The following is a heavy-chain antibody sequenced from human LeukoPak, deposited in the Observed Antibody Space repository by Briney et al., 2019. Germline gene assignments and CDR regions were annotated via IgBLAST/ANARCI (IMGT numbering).Heavy chain of an antibody. D-gene: IGHD4-17*01. J-gene: IGHJ3*02. CDR1: GFTFSTYW. CDR3: ARTTGGPASTMAFDI. CDR2: ISGDGSAT. Sequence: GGGLRLSCAASGFTFSTYWMHWVRQAPGKGLVWVSRISGDGSATTYADSMKGRFTVSRDNAKNTLYLQLSSLRAEDTAIYYCARTTGGPASTMAFDIWGQGTMVTVS. V-gene: IGHV3-74*01.